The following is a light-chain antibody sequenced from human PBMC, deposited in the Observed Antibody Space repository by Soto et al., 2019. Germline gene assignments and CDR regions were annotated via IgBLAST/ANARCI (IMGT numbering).Light chain of an antibody. J-gene: IGKJ1*01. CDR3: QNYNRAPRT. CDR2: AAS. CDR1: QGISND. V-gene: IGKV1-27*01. Sequence: DIQMTQSPSSLSASVGDRVTITCRASQGISNDLAWYQQKPGKVPKLLIYAASTLESEVPSRFSGSGSGTDFALTISSLQPEDVATYYCQNYNRAPRTFGQGTKVEIK.